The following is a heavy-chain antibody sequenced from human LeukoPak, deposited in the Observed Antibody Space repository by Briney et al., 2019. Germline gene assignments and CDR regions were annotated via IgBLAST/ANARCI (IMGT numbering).Heavy chain of an antibody. CDR1: GFTFSSYW. CDR2: INSDGSST. J-gene: IGHJ4*02. CDR3: ARADYWLPIDY. V-gene: IGHV3-74*01. D-gene: IGHD3-9*01. Sequence: PGGSLRLSCAASGFTFSSYWMHWVRHAPGKGLVWVSRINSDGSSTSYADSVKGRFTISRDNAKNTLYLQMNSLRAEDTAVYYCARADYWLPIDYWGQGTLVTVSS.